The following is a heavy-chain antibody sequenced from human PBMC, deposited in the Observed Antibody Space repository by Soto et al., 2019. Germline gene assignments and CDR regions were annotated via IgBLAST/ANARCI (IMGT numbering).Heavy chain of an antibody. CDR1: GGSISTYY. Sequence: PPETLRLTYTGSGGSISTYYWNWIRQSPGKGLEWIGYIYRTGSTHYNPSLNSRVAISLDTSRKKFSLKLHSVTAADTAVYFCARQIGDDPFDVWGQGTKVTVSS. CDR2: IYRTGST. J-gene: IGHJ3*01. CDR3: ARQIGDDPFDV. D-gene: IGHD3-3*01. V-gene: IGHV4-4*09.